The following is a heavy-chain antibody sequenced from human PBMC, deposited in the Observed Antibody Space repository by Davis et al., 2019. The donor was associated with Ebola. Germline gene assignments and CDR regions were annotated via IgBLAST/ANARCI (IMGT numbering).Heavy chain of an antibody. CDR2: ISGSGGST. J-gene: IGHJ4*02. Sequence: GGSLRLSCAASGFPFSSYAMSRVRQAPGKGLEWVSAISGSGGSTYYADSVKGRFTISRDNSKNTLYLQMNSLRAEDTAVYYCAKDLLDVTDDYWSQGTLVTVSS. CDR3: AKDLLDVTDDY. D-gene: IGHD1-1*01. V-gene: IGHV3-23*01. CDR1: GFPFSSYA.